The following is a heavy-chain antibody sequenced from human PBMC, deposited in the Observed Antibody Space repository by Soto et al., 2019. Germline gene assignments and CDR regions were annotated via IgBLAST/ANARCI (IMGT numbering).Heavy chain of an antibody. CDR3: ARREIQGPIDY. Sequence: QVQLQESGPGLVKPSDTLSLTCAVSGYSISSSNWWGWIRQPPGKGLEWIGYIYYSGTTYYNPSLKSRVTMSVATSKNQCSLKLTSGTAVDTAVYYCARREIQGPIDYWGQGTLVTVSS. V-gene: IGHV4-28*01. J-gene: IGHJ4*02. CDR1: GYSISSSNW. D-gene: IGHD1-26*01. CDR2: IYYSGTT.